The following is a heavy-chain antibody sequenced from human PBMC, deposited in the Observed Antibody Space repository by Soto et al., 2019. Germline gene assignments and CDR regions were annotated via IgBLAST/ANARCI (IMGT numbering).Heavy chain of an antibody. V-gene: IGHV3-15*07. CDR1: GFTFSNAW. CDR3: TTDSRITMVRGVIMLAWDYYGMDV. J-gene: IGHJ6*02. D-gene: IGHD3-10*01. Sequence: GGSLRLSCAASGFTFSNAWMNWVRQAPGKGLEWVGRIKSKTDGGTTDYAAPVKGRFTISRDDSKNTLYLQMNSLKTEDTAVYYCTTDSRITMVRGVIMLAWDYYGMDVWGQGTTVTVSS. CDR2: IKSKTDGGTT.